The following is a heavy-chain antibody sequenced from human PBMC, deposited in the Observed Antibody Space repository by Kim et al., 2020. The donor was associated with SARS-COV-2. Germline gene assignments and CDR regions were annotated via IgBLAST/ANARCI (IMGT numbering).Heavy chain of an antibody. V-gene: IGHV5-51*01. Sequence: GESLKISCKGSGYSFTSYWIGWVRQMPGKGLEWMGIIYPGDSDTRYSPSFQGQVTISADKSISTAYLQWSSLKASDTAMYYCAIATAAAGPGRNYGMDVWGQGTTVTVSS. J-gene: IGHJ6*02. CDR3: AIATAAAGPGRNYGMDV. CDR1: GYSFTSYW. CDR2: IYPGDSDT. D-gene: IGHD6-13*01.